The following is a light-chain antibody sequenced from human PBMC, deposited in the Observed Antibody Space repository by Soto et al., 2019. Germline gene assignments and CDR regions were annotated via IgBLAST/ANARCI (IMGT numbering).Light chain of an antibody. V-gene: IGLV3-25*02. Sequence: SYELTQPPSMSVSPGQTAVITCSGDALPRQYVYWFKQKPGQAPVLVIYQDTRRPSTIPARFSGSASGTTVTLTISEVQADDEADYYCQSADTSGNMEVFGPGTRSPS. CDR3: QSADTSGNMEV. J-gene: IGLJ1*01. CDR1: ALPRQY. CDR2: QDT.